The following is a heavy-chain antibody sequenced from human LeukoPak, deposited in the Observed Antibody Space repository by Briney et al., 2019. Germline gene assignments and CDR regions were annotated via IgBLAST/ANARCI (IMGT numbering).Heavy chain of an antibody. J-gene: IGHJ6*03. D-gene: IGHD3-22*01. Sequence: ASVKVSCKASGYTFTSYYMHWVRQAPGQGLEWMGIINPSGGSTSYAQKFQGRVTMTRDMSTSTVYMELSSLRSEDTAVYYCARGRRGVGDSSGYYYGPASYYYYMDVWGKGTTVTVSS. CDR1: GYTFTSYY. CDR3: ARGRRGVGDSSGYYYGPASYYYYMDV. CDR2: INPSGGST. V-gene: IGHV1-46*01.